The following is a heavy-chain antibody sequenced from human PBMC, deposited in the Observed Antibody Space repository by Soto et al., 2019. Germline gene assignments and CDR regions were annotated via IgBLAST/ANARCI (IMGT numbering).Heavy chain of an antibody. Sequence: QVQLVQSGAAVKRPGSSVKVSCKASGDTFNFHSINWVRQAPGLGLEWMGRVNPILSMSNFAQRFQGRVTMTADKSTSTAYMELSGLRSEDTAIYYCATSYGSGYRAFDYWGQGALVTVSS. CDR3: ATSYGSGYRAFDY. V-gene: IGHV1-69*04. CDR1: GDTFNFHS. D-gene: IGHD3-10*01. CDR2: VNPILSMS. J-gene: IGHJ4*02.